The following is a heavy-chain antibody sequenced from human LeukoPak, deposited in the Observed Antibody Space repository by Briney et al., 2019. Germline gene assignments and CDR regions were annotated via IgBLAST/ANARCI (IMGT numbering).Heavy chain of an antibody. CDR3: ARHAEVEGYCSSTSCRGVDY. CDR1: GHSMSSSYY. V-gene: IGHV4-38-2*01. CDR2: IYHSGST. D-gene: IGHD2-2*01. Sequence: PSETLSLTCAVSGHSMSSSYYWGWIRQPPGKGLEWIGSIYHSGSTYYNPSLRNRVIISVDTSNNQYFLKLNSVTAADTAVYYCARHAEVEGYCSSTSCRGVDYWGQGTLVTVSS. J-gene: IGHJ4*02.